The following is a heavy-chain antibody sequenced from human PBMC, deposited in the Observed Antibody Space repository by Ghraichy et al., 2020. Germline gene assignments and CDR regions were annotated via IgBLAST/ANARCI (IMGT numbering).Heavy chain of an antibody. CDR1: GGSFSGYY. Sequence: ESLNISCAVYGGSFSGYYWSWIRQPPGKGLEWIGEINHSGSTNYNPSLKSRVTISVDTSKNQFSLKLSSVTAADTAVYYCARAPVRGVIRHYYYYGMDVWGQGTTVTVSS. D-gene: IGHD3-10*01. CDR2: INHSGST. V-gene: IGHV4-34*01. J-gene: IGHJ6*02. CDR3: ARAPVRGVIRHYYYYGMDV.